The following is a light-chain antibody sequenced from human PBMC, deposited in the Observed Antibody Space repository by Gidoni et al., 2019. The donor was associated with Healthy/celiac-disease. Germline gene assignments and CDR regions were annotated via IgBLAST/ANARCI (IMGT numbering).Light chain of an antibody. CDR1: QSISSY. CDR3: QQSYSTPIT. V-gene: IGKV1-39*01. Sequence: DIQRTQSPSSLSACVGDRVTITCRASQSISSYLHWYQQKPGKAPKLLIYAASSLQRGVPSRFSGSGSGTDFTLTTSSLQPEHFATYYCQQSYSTPITFGQGTRLEIK. J-gene: IGKJ5*01. CDR2: AAS.